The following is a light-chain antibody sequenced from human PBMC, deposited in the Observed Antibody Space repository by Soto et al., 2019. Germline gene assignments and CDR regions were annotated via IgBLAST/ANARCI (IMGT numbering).Light chain of an antibody. CDR3: QSYDSSLGGSYV. Sequence: QSVLRQPPSVSVAPGQRVTISCTGTSSNIGTGFDVHWYQQLPGTAPKLLIYGNNNRPSGVPDRFSGSKSGTSASLAITGLQAEDEADYYCQSYDSSLGGSYVFGTATKVTVL. V-gene: IGLV1-40*01. CDR2: GNN. J-gene: IGLJ1*01. CDR1: SSNIGTGFD.